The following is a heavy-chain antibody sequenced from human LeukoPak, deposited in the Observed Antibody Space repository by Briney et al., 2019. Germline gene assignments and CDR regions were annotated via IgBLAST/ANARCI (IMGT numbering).Heavy chain of an antibody. D-gene: IGHD2-15*01. CDR3: ARDAAQYCSGGSCYFGAWFDS. V-gene: IGHV4-39*07. J-gene: IGHJ5*01. CDR2: IYYSENT. Sequence: PSETLSLTCTVSGVSISISSYYWGWIRQPPGKGLEWIGSIYYSENTYYKPSLKSRVTISVDTSKNQFSLKLSSVTAADTAVYYCARDAAQYCSGGSCYFGAWFDSWGQGTLVTVSS. CDR1: GVSISISSYY.